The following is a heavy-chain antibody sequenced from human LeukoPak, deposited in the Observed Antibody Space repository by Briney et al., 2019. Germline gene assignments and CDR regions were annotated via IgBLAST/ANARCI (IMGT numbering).Heavy chain of an antibody. V-gene: IGHV1-46*03. CDR2: INPSGGST. Sequence: GASVKVSCKASGYTFTSYYIHWVRQAPGQGLEWMGIINPSGGSTSYAQKFQGRVTMTRDTSTSTVYMELSSLRSEDTAVYYCARDTAGTYSWNWFDPWGQRTLVTVSS. D-gene: IGHD1-1*01. CDR3: ARDTAGTYSWNWFDP. CDR1: GYTFTSYY. J-gene: IGHJ5*02.